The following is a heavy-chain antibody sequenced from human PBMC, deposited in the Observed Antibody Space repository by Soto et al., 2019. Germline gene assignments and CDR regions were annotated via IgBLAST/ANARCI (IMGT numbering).Heavy chain of an antibody. CDR3: ARDATGMVGRPNTNWFDP. Sequence: EVQLFQSGGGLVRPGGSLRVSCAGSGFRFSDFAMSWVRQGPGKGLEWVSGISGFGGTTYYSDSVKGRFIISRDSSTNTLFLQMNSLTAEDTGVYYCARDATGMVGRPNTNWFDPWGQGTLVTVSS. CDR1: GFRFSDFA. V-gene: IGHV3-23*01. D-gene: IGHD2-15*01. J-gene: IGHJ5*02. CDR2: ISGFGGTT.